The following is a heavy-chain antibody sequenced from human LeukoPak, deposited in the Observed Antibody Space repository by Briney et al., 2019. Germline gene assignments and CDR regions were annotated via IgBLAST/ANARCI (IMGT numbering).Heavy chain of an antibody. V-gene: IGHV4-4*02. J-gene: IGHJ4*02. CDR3: ARSVGIQLGLRPFDN. CDR1: GASISSNNW. CDR2: IYDSGST. Sequence: PSETLSLTCAVSGASISSNNWWSWVGRPPGKGLEWIGEIYDSGSTNYNPSLKRRVTMSVEKSKNQFSQTLSSVTAADTAVYYCARSVGIQLGLRPFDNWGQGTLVTVSS. D-gene: IGHD5-18*01.